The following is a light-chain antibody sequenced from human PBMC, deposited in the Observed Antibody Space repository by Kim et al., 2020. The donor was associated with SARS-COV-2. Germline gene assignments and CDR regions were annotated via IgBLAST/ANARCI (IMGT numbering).Light chain of an antibody. Sequence: SSELTQDPAVSVALGQTVRITCQGESLRSYYASWYQQKPGQAPVFVIYGKNNRHSGIPDRFSGSSSGNTASLTITGAQAEDEADYYCNSRDSSGNHLVFGGGTKLTVL. J-gene: IGLJ2*01. CDR3: NSRDSSGNHLV. CDR1: SLRSYY. V-gene: IGLV3-19*01. CDR2: GKN.